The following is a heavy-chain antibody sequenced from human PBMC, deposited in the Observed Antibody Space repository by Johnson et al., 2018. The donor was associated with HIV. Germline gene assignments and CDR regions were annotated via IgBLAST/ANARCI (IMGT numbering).Heavy chain of an antibody. V-gene: IGHV3-30*04. D-gene: IGHD1-1*01. CDR2: LSYAGTNE. J-gene: IGHJ3*02. CDR3: ARGGIIHDAFDI. Sequence: VQLVESGGGVVQPGRSLRLSCAASGFSFNSYAMHWVRQAPGKGLEWVAVLSYAGTNEYYADSVKGRFTISRDNSKNTLYLQMSSLRAEDTAVYYCARGGIIHDAFDIWCQGTMVTVSS. CDR1: GFSFNSYA.